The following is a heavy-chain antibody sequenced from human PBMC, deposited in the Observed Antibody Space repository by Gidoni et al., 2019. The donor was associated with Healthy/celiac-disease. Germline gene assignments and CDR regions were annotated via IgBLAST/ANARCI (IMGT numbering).Heavy chain of an antibody. V-gene: IGHV3-48*01. Sequence: EVQLVESGGGLVQPGGSLGLSCAASGFTFSSYSMTWVRQAPGKGLGWVSYISSSSTIYYADSVKGRFTISRDNAKNSLYLQMNSLRAEDTAVYYCARKDYDFWSGYNWFDPWGQGTLVTVSS. CDR1: GFTFSSYS. CDR3: ARKDYDFWSGYNWFDP. J-gene: IGHJ5*02. D-gene: IGHD3-3*01. CDR2: ISSSSTI.